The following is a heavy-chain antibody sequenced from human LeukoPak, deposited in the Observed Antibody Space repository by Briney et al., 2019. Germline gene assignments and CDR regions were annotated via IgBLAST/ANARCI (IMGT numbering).Heavy chain of an antibody. CDR3: ARAVDTAIPDAFDI. CDR1: GGTFSSYA. J-gene: IGHJ3*02. Sequence: SVKVSCKASGGTFSSYAISWVRQAPGQGLEWMGRIIPIFGTANYAQKFQGRVTITTDESTNTAYMELSSLRSEDTAVYYCARAVDTAIPDAFDIWGQGTMVTVSS. D-gene: IGHD5-18*01. V-gene: IGHV1-69*05. CDR2: IIPIFGTA.